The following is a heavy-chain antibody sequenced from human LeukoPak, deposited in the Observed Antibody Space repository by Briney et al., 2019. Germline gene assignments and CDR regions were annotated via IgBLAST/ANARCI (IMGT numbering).Heavy chain of an antibody. J-gene: IGHJ4*02. D-gene: IGHD3-22*01. Sequence: GGSLRLSCAASGVTFNNYAMTWVRQAPGKGLEWVSAISGSGGSTHYADSVKGRFTISRDNSKNTLYLLMNSLRAEDTALYYCANYYDSSGYRPFDYCGQGTLVTVSS. CDR1: GVTFNNYA. CDR3: ANYYDSSGYRPFDY. CDR2: ISGSGGST. V-gene: IGHV3-23*01.